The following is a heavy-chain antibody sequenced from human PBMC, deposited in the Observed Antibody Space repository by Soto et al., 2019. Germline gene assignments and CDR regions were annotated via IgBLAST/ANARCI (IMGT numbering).Heavy chain of an antibody. J-gene: IGHJ5*02. D-gene: IGHD3-22*01. CDR2: IYYSGST. Sequence: SETLSLTCTVSGGSISSSSYYWGWIRQPPGKGLEWIGSIYYSGSTYYNPSLKSRVTISVDTSKNQFSLKLSSVTAADTAVYYCARHSYYDSSGYYYGKNWFDPWGQGTLVTVSS. V-gene: IGHV4-39*01. CDR3: ARHSYYDSSGYYYGKNWFDP. CDR1: GGSISSSSYY.